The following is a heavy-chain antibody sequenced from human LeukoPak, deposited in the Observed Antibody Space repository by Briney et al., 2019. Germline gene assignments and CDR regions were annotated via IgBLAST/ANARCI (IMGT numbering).Heavy chain of an antibody. Sequence: SETLSLTCTISGGSINSYWSWIRQPAGKGLEWIGRIYTRGSTNYNPSLKSRLTISVDTSKNQFSLKLSSVTAADTAVYYCAREIGGYTYGYVPREVSYYFDYWGQGTLVTVSS. V-gene: IGHV4-4*07. J-gene: IGHJ4*02. D-gene: IGHD5-18*01. CDR2: IYTRGST. CDR3: AREIGGYTYGYVPREVSYYFDY. CDR1: GGSINSY.